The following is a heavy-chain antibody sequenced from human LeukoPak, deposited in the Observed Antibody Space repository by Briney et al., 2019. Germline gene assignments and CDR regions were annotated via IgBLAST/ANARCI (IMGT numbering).Heavy chain of an antibody. CDR3: AKSQVIGTEYFQH. D-gene: IGHD3-10*01. CDR2: IRYDGSTK. V-gene: IGHV3-30*02. J-gene: IGHJ1*01. CDR1: GFTFSSYG. Sequence: GGSLRLSCAASGFTFSSYGMHWVRQAPGKGLEWVAFIRYDGSTKYYADSVKGRFTISRDNSKNTLYLQMNSLRAEDTAVYYCAKSQVIGTEYFQHWGQGTLVTVSS.